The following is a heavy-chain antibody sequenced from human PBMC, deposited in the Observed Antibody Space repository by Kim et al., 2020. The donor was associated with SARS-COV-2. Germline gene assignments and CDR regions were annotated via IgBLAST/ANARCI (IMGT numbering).Heavy chain of an antibody. CDR1: GFTFSSYG. CDR3: AEAGDFWCGYQSSRFDY. CDR2: ISYDGSNK. Sequence: GGSLRLSCAASGFTFSSYGMHWVRQAPGKGLEWVAVISYDGSNKYYAYSVKGRFTISRDNSKNTLYLQMNSLRAEDTAVYYCAEAGDFWCGYQSSRFDYWGQGTLVTVSS. V-gene: IGHV3-30*18. J-gene: IGHJ4*02. D-gene: IGHD3-3*01.